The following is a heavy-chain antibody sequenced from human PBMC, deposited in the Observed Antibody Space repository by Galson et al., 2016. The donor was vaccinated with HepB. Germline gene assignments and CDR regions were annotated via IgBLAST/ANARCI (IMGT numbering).Heavy chain of an antibody. J-gene: IGHJ4*02. CDR1: GLTFISYN. D-gene: IGHD3-22*01. Sequence: SLRLSCAASGLTFISYNMNWVRQAPGKGLEWVAVASSDGSRKYYADSVKGRFTISRDNSKSILYLQMNSLRTEDTAVYYCARDQNYYDSNEFDHWGQGTLVIVSS. CDR2: ASSDGSRK. V-gene: IGHV3-30-3*01. CDR3: ARDQNYYDSNEFDH.